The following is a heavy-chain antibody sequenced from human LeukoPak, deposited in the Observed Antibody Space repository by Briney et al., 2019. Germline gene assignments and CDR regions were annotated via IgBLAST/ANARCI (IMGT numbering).Heavy chain of an antibody. J-gene: IGHJ6*02. CDR2: ISSSSSYI. CDR3: ARDQRGPYCSSTSCSGAYYYGMDV. Sequence: PGGSLRLSCAASGFTFSSYSMNWVRQAPGKRLEWVSSISSSSSYIYYADSVKGRFTISRDNAKNSLYLQMNSLRAEDTAVYYCARDQRGPYCSSTSCSGAYYYGMDVWGQGTTVTVSS. D-gene: IGHD2-2*01. CDR1: GFTFSSYS. V-gene: IGHV3-21*01.